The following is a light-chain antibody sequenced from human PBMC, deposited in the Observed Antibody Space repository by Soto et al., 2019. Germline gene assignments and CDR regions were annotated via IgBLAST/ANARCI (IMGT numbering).Light chain of an antibody. CDR2: EVS. J-gene: IGLJ2*01. CDR1: SSNVGGYNY. Sequence: QSVLTQPPSASGSPGQSVTISCTGTSSNVGGYNYVSWYQQHPGKAPKVMIYEVSKRPSGVPDRFSGSKSGNAASLTVSGQQAEDEADYYCTSYAGSNDLVFGGGTKLTVL. CDR3: TSYAGSNDLV. V-gene: IGLV2-8*01.